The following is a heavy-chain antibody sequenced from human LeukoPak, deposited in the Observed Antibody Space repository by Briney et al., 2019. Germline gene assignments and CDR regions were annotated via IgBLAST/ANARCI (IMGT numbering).Heavy chain of an antibody. V-gene: IGHV3-74*01. D-gene: IGHD3-22*01. J-gene: IGHJ4*02. CDR1: GFTFSTYW. CDR3: AREMDYYDNRGYTTDS. CDR2: LNSDGSST. Sequence: GGSLRLSCAASGFTFSTYWMHWVRQVPGKGLVWVSRLNSDGSSTTYADSVKGRFTISRDNAKNTLYLQMNGLRVEDTAVYFCAREMDYYDNRGYTTDSWGQGTLVTVAS.